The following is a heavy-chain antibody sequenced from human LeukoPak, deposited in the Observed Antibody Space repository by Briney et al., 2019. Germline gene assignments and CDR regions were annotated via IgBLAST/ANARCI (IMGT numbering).Heavy chain of an antibody. J-gene: IGHJ4*02. Sequence: GESLRLSCAASGFTFSNYWMTWVRQAPGKGLEWVAHINQDGSEEHYMDSAKARFTISRDNAKNSLSLQMNSLRAEDTAVYYCVRDGGVSGYDLLDYWGQGTWVTVSS. CDR2: INQDGSEE. CDR3: VRDGGVSGYDLLDY. CDR1: GFTFSNYW. D-gene: IGHD5-12*01. V-gene: IGHV3-7*01.